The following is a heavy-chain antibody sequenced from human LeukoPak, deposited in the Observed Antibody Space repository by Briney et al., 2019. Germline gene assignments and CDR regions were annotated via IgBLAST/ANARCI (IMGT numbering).Heavy chain of an antibody. Sequence: SGPTLVNPTQPLTLTCTFSGFSLSTSGMCVSWVHRPPGKALEWLALIDWDDDKYYSTSLKTRLTISKDTSKNQVVLTMTNMDPVDTATCYCARAYYYDHAFDIWGQGTMVTVSS. CDR1: GFSLSTSGMC. CDR3: ARAYYYDHAFDI. J-gene: IGHJ3*02. V-gene: IGHV2-70*20. CDR2: IDWDDDK. D-gene: IGHD3-22*01.